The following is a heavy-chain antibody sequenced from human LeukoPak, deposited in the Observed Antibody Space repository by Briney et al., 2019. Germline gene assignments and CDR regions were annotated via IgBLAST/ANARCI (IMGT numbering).Heavy chain of an antibody. CDR1: GFTFSNYG. V-gene: IGHV3-30*18. Sequence: GRSLRLSCAASGFTFSNYGMHWVRQAPGKGLEWVAVISYDGSNKYYADSVKGRFTISRDNSKNTLYLQMNSLRAEDTAVYYCAKGYGGKVIYYFDYWGQGTLVTVSS. J-gene: IGHJ4*02. D-gene: IGHD4-23*01. CDR2: ISYDGSNK. CDR3: AKGYGGKVIYYFDY.